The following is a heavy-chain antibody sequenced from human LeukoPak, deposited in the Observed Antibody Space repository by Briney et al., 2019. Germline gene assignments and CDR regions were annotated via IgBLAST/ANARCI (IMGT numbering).Heavy chain of an antibody. CDR2: ISYDGSNK. J-gene: IGHJ4*02. V-gene: IGHV3-30*18. CDR1: GFTFSSYG. CDR3: AKDTGSSGYCVDY. D-gene: IGHD3-22*01. Sequence: PGGSLRLSCAASGFTFSSYGTHWVRQAPGKGLEWVAVISYDGSNKYYADSVKGRFTISRDNSKNTLYLQMNSLRAEDTAVYYCAKDTGSSGYCVDYWGQGTLVTVSS.